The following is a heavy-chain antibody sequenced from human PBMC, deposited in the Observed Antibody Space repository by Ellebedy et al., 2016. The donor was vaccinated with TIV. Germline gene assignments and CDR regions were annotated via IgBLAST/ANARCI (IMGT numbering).Heavy chain of an antibody. J-gene: IGHJ3*01. V-gene: IGHV3-7*01. CDR1: GFTFSSYW. CDR2: INQDGREK. Sequence: GGSLRPSCAASGFTFSSYWMSWVRQAPGKGLEWVANINQDGREKYYVDSVKGRFTISRDNAKNSLYLQMNSLRAEDTAVYYCARDGSYGDYLSPTHAFTGWGQGTMITVSS. CDR3: ARDGSYGDYLSPTHAFTG. D-gene: IGHD4-17*01.